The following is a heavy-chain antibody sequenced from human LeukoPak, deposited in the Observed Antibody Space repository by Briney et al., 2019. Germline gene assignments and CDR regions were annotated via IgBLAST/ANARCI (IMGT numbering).Heavy chain of an antibody. V-gene: IGHV6-1*01. CDR2: TYYRSKWYN. D-gene: IGHD4-23*01. J-gene: IGHJ4*02. CDR1: GDSVSSNSAA. Sequence: SQTLSLTCAISGDSVSSNSAAWNWLRQSPSRGLEWLGRTYYRSKWYNDYAVSVKSRITINPDTSKNQFSLQLSSVTAADTAVYYCARVGFGNTPHPIDYWGQGTLVTVSS. CDR3: ARVGFGNTPHPIDY.